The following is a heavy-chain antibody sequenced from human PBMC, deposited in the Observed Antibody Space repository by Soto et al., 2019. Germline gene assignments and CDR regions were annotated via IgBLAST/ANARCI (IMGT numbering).Heavy chain of an antibody. CDR1: GYTFTSYY. CDR2: INPSGGST. J-gene: IGHJ6*03. Sequence: ASVKVSCKASGYTFTSYYMHWVRQAPGQGLEWMGIINPSGGSTSYAQKFQGRVTMTRDTSTSTVYMELSSLRSEDTAVYYCARDYYDILTGYYPTYYYYYYMDVWGKGTTVTVSS. CDR3: ARDYYDILTGYYPTYYYYYYMDV. D-gene: IGHD3-9*01. V-gene: IGHV1-46*03.